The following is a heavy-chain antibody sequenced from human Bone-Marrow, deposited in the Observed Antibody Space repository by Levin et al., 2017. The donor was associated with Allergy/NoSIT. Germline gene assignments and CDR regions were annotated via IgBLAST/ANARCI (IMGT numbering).Heavy chain of an antibody. CDR2: IRSGGTT. Sequence: LSLTCAASGLSVSDNYMSWVRQAPGAGLEWVALIRSGGTTNYAESVKGRFTISKDNSQNTLYLQMNSLRAADTAVYYCTRIMIVVPYRLDAFDIWGQGTMVTVS. CDR3: TRIMIVVPYRLDAFDI. D-gene: IGHD3-22*01. CDR1: GLSVSDNY. V-gene: IGHV3-53*01. J-gene: IGHJ3*02.